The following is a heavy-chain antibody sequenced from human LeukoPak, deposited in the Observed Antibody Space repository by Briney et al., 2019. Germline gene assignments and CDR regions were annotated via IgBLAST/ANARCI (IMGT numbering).Heavy chain of an antibody. CDR2: IIPIFGTA. D-gene: IGHD7-27*01. CDR3: ARDPHLTGPLLEGYDAFDI. Sequence: GASVKVSCKASGGTFSSYAISWVRQAPGQGLEWMGGIIPIFGTANYAQKFQGRVTITADESTSTAYMELSSLRSEDTAVYYCARDPHLTGPLLEGYDAFDIWGQGTMVTVSS. J-gene: IGHJ3*02. CDR1: GGTFSSYA. V-gene: IGHV1-69*01.